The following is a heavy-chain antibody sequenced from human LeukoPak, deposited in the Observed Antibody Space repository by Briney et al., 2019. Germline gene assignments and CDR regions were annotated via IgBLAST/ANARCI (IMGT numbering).Heavy chain of an antibody. CDR2: ISGSGGST. D-gene: IGHD6-19*01. V-gene: IGHV3-23*01. J-gene: IGHJ4*02. Sequence: PGGSLRLSCSASGFTFSTFPMHWVRQAPGKGLEWASAISGSGGSTYYADSVKGRFTISRDNSKNTLYLQMNNLRAEDTAVYYCATNAGQWLVPYDYWGQGTLVTVSS. CDR3: ATNAGQWLVPYDY. CDR1: GFTFSTFP.